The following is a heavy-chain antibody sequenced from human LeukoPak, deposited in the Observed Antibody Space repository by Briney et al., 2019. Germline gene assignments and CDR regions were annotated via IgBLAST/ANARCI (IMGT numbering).Heavy chain of an antibody. D-gene: IGHD3-22*01. Sequence: ASVKVSCKASGYTFTGYYMHWVRQAPGQGLEWMGWINPNSGGTNYAQKFQGRVTMTEDTSTDTAYMELSSLRSEDTAVYYCATSVSQSYYYDSSGLDYWGQGTLVTVSS. CDR3: ATSVSQSYYYDSSGLDY. J-gene: IGHJ4*02. CDR1: GYTFTGYY. V-gene: IGHV1-2*02. CDR2: INPNSGGT.